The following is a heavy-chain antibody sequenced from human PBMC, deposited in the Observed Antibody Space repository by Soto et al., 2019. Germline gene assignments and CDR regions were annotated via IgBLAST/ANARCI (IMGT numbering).Heavy chain of an antibody. CDR3: ARAPPIIAAALTYYYGMDV. D-gene: IGHD6-13*01. J-gene: IGHJ6*02. Sequence: SETLSLTCAVYGGSFSGYYWSWIRQPPGKXLEWIGEINHSGSTNYNPSLKSRVTISVDTSKNQFSLKLSSVTAADTAVYYCARAPPIIAAALTYYYGMDVWGQGTTVTVSS. CDR1: GGSFSGYY. CDR2: INHSGST. V-gene: IGHV4-34*01.